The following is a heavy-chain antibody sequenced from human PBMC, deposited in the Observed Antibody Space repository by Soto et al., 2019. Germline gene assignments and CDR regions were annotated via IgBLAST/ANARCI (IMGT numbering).Heavy chain of an antibody. V-gene: IGHV1-2*02. D-gene: IGHD2-2*01. J-gene: IGHJ5*02. Sequence: ASVKVSCKASGYTFTGYYMHWVRQAPGQGLEWMGWINPNSGGTNYAQKFQGRVTMTRDTSISTAYMELSRLRSDDTAVYYCARGGGLIVVVPAARNWFDPWGQGTLVTVYS. CDR2: INPNSGGT. CDR1: GYTFTGYY. CDR3: ARGGGLIVVVPAARNWFDP.